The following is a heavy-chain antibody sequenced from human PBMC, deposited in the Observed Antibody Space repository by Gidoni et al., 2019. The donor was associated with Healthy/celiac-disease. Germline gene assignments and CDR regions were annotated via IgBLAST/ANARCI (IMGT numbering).Heavy chain of an antibody. V-gene: IGHV4-39*01. Sequence: QLHMQESHPGLVTPSETLSLTCTVSGGSIHSTCYYWGWILQPPGTGLEWIGSSYYSGSTYYNPSLKSRVTISVDTSKNQFSLKLSSVTAADTAVYYCARQEYLLLGGYNWFDPWGQGTLVTVSS. CDR3: ARQEYLLLGGYNWFDP. J-gene: IGHJ5*02. CDR1: GGSIHSTCYY. D-gene: IGHD2-2*01. CDR2: SYYSGST.